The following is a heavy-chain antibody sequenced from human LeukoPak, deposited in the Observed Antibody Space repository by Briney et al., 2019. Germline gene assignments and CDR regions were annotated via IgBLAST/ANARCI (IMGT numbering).Heavy chain of an antibody. J-gene: IGHJ4*02. CDR2: ISYDGSNK. V-gene: IGHV3-30*18. D-gene: IGHD3-22*01. CDR3: AKDESYYYDSSGSDY. CDR1: GFTFSSYG. Sequence: PGRSLRLSCAAPGFTFSSYGMHWVRQAPGKGLEWVAVISYDGSNKYYADSVKGRFTISRDNSKSTLYLQMNSLRAEDTAVYYCAKDESYYYDSSGSDYWGQGTLVTVSS.